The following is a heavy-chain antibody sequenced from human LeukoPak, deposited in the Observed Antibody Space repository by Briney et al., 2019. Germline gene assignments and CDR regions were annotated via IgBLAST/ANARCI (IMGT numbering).Heavy chain of an antibody. CDR1: GFTFSSYG. Sequence: PGGSLRLSCAASGFTFSSYGMHWVRQAPGKGLEWVAFIRYDGSNKYYADSVKGRFTISRDNSKNTLYLQMNSLRAEDTAVYYCARIPRYCSGGSCFSLDYWGQGTLVTVSS. CDR2: IRYDGSNK. V-gene: IGHV3-30*02. CDR3: ARIPRYCSGGSCFSLDY. D-gene: IGHD2-15*01. J-gene: IGHJ4*02.